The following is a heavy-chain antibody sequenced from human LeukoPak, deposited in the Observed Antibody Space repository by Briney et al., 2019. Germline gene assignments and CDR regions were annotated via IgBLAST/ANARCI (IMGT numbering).Heavy chain of an antibody. CDR1: GYTFTSYG. J-gene: IGHJ4*02. V-gene: IGHV1-18*01. CDR2: ISAYNGNT. Sequence: VSVKVSCKASGYTFTSYGISWVRQAPGQGLEWMGWISAYNGNTNYAQKLQGRVTMTTDTSTSTAYMELRSLRSDDTAVYYCARVLVYCSSTSCYLEDYWGQGTLVTVSS. D-gene: IGHD2-2*01. CDR3: ARVLVYCSSTSCYLEDY.